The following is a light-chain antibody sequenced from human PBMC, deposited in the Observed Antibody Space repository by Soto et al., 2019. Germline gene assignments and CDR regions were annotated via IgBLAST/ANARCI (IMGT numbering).Light chain of an antibody. V-gene: IGLV2-14*01. Sequence: SAPTQPASVSGAPGQSIAISRTGTSSAVGTYDYVSWYQQYPDKAPKLIIYEVTQRPSGVSNRFSGSKSGNTASLTISGLQAEDEADYYCSSHTSVNTRVFGTGTKVTVL. CDR2: EVT. J-gene: IGLJ1*01. CDR3: SSHTSVNTRV. CDR1: SSAVGTYDY.